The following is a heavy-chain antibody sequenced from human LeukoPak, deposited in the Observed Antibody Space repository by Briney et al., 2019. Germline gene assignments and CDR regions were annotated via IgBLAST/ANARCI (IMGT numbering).Heavy chain of an antibody. CDR1: GFTFSSYA. J-gene: IGHJ6*02. D-gene: IGHD5-18*01. V-gene: IGHV3-23*01. CDR2: ISGSGGST. CDR3: AKDPPKYSYFNYYYYYGMDV. Sequence: HAGGSLRLSCAASGFTFSSYAMSWVRQAPGKGLEWVSAISGSGGSTYYADSVKGRFTISRDNSKNTLYLQMNSLRAEDTAVYYCAKDPPKYSYFNYYYYYGMDVWGQGTTVTVSS.